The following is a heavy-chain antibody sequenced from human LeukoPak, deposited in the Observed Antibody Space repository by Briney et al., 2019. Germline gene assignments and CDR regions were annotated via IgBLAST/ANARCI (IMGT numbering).Heavy chain of an antibody. Sequence: GGSLRLSCAASGFTFSTYAMNWVRQAPGKGLEGVSTIAPNGATYYADSVKGRFTVSRDNSKNTLFLQMNSLRAEDTAVYYCAKYRIITRSPFDYWGQGTLVTVSS. J-gene: IGHJ4*02. CDR3: AKYRIITRSPFDY. D-gene: IGHD3-10*01. CDR1: GFTFSTYA. CDR2: IAPNGAT. V-gene: IGHV3-23*01.